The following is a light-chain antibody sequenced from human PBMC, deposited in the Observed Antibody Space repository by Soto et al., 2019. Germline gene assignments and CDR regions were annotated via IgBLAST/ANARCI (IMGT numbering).Light chain of an antibody. V-gene: IGKV3-15*01. CDR3: QQYNDWPRT. J-gene: IGKJ2*01. Sequence: EIVMTQSPATLSVSPGERATLSCRASQSVRSNLAWYQQQLGQAPRLLIYGASTRATGIPARFSGRGSGTEFTLTITSLQSEDFAIFYCQQYNDWPRTFGQGTKL. CDR2: GAS. CDR1: QSVRSN.